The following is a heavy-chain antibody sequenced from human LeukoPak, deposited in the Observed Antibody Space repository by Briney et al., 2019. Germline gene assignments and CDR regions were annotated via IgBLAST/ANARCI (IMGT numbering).Heavy chain of an antibody. Sequence: ASVKVSCKASGYTFTSYDINWVRQATGPGLEWMGWMNPNSGNTGYAQKFQGRVTMTRNTSISTAYMELRSLRSEDTAVYYCARGVATAAANWFDPWGQGTLVTVSS. V-gene: IGHV1-8*01. J-gene: IGHJ5*02. CDR3: ARGVATAAANWFDP. D-gene: IGHD6-13*01. CDR1: GYTFTSYD. CDR2: MNPNSGNT.